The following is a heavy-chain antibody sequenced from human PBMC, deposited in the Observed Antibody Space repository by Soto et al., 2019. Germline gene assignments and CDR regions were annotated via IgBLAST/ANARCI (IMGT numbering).Heavy chain of an antibody. CDR3: ARERGYCSITSCLPLDYGMAV. CDR2: ISYDGSNK. V-gene: IGHV3-30-3*01. J-gene: IGHJ6*02. Sequence: GGSLIVSCAASGFTFSSFAMHWVRQAPGKGLEWVAIISYDGSNKYYADSVKGRFTISRDNSKNTLYLQMNSLRAEDTAVYYCARERGYCSITSCLPLDYGMAVWGQGSTVTVSS. CDR1: GFTFSSFA. D-gene: IGHD2-2*01.